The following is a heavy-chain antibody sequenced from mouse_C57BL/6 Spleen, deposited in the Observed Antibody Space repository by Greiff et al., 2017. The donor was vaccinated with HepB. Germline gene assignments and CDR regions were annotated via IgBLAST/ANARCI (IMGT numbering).Heavy chain of an antibody. Sequence: VQLVESGPGLVQPSQSLSITCTVSGFSLTSYGVHWVRQSPGKGLEWLGVIWRGGSTDYNAAFMSRLSITKDNSKSQVFFKMNSLQADDTAIYYCAKMGYYGSSYEDYYAMDYWGQGTSVTVSS. CDR3: AKMGYYGSSYEDYYAMDY. D-gene: IGHD1-1*01. CDR2: IWRGGST. V-gene: IGHV2-5*01. CDR1: GFSLTSYG. J-gene: IGHJ4*01.